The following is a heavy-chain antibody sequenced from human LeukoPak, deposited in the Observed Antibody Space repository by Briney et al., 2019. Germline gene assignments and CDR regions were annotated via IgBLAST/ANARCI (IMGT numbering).Heavy chain of an antibody. CDR2: IYTSGST. J-gene: IGHJ4*02. Sequence: SETLSLTCTVSSGSISSGSYYWSWIRQPAGKGLEWIGRIYTSGSTNYNPSLKSRVTISVDTSKNQFSLKLSSVTAADTAVYYCARIVVITTHIDYWGQGTLVTVSS. V-gene: IGHV4-61*02. CDR3: ARIVVITTHIDY. CDR1: SGSISSGSYY. D-gene: IGHD3-22*01.